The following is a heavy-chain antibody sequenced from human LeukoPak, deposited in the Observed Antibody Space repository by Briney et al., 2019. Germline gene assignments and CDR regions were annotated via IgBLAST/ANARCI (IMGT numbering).Heavy chain of an antibody. CDR1: GFTFSSYG. V-gene: IGHV3-66*01. J-gene: IGHJ4*02. CDR3: ARDPQFDY. Sequence: PGGSLRLSCAASGFTFSSYGMSWVRQAPGKGLEWVSVIYSGGSTYYADSVKGRFTISRDNSKNTLYLQMNSLRAEDTAVYYCARDPQFDYWGQGTLVTVSS. CDR2: IYSGGST.